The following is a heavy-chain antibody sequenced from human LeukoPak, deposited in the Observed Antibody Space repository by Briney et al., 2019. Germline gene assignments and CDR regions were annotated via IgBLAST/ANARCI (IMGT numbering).Heavy chain of an antibody. Sequence: SETLSLTCTVSGGSVSSYYWGWIRQPPGKGLEWIGYMYYSGSTNYNPSLKSRVTISIDTSKNQFSLKLNSVTAVDTAVYYCARGFILLTEGGGQGTLVTVSS. CDR2: MYYSGST. J-gene: IGHJ4*02. CDR3: ARGFILLTEG. V-gene: IGHV4-59*02. CDR1: GGSVSSYY. D-gene: IGHD3-16*01.